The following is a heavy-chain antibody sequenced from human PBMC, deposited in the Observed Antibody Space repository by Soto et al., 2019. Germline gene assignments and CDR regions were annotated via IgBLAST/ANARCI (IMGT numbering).Heavy chain of an antibody. D-gene: IGHD2-8*01. Sequence: PGGSLRLSCAASGFTFSSYWMHWVRQAPGKGLEWVSYISSSSSTIYYADSVKGRFTISRDNAKNSLYLQMNSLRDEDTAVYYCAVEGQYCTNGVCYRGYYYYYGMDVWGQGTTVTVSS. CDR3: AVEGQYCTNGVCYRGYYYYYGMDV. J-gene: IGHJ6*02. CDR1: GFTFSSYW. V-gene: IGHV3-48*02. CDR2: ISSSSSTI.